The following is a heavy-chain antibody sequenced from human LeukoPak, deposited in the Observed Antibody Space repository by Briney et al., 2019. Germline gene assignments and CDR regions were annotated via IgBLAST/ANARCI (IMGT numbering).Heavy chain of an antibody. CDR3: ARGINGPVD. J-gene: IGHJ4*02. CDR1: GFTFKYFW. Sequence: GGSLRLSCAASGFTFKYFWMHWVRQAPGKGLAWVSRLNTDGSYTGYADSVKGRFTISRDNAKNILYLHMNSLRVEDTAVYYCARGINGPVDWGQGTLVTVSS. CDR2: LNTDGSYT. D-gene: IGHD5-24*01. V-gene: IGHV3-74*01.